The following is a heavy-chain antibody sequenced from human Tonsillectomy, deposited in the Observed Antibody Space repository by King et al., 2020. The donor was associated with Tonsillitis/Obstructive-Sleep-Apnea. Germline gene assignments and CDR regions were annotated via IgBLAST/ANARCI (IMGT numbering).Heavy chain of an antibody. Sequence: VQLVESGGGLVKPGGSLRLSCAASGFTFSNAWMSWVRQAPGKGLEWVGRIKSETDGGTTDYAAPVKGRFTISRDDSKNTLYLQMNSLKTEDTAVYYCTTVLRFLEWLLFDYWGQGTLVTVSS. D-gene: IGHD3-3*01. V-gene: IGHV3-15*01. CDR1: GFTFSNAW. J-gene: IGHJ4*02. CDR3: TTVLRFLEWLLFDY. CDR2: IKSETDGGTT.